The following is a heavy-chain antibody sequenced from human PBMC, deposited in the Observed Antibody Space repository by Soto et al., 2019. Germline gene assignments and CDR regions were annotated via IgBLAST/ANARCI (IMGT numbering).Heavy chain of an antibody. J-gene: IGHJ6*02. CDR1: GFTFSSYG. CDR2: ISYDGSNK. Sequence: GGSLRLSCAASGFTFSSYGMHWVRQAPGKGLEWVAVISYDGSNKYYADSVKGRFTISRDNSKNTLDLQMNSLGAEDTAVYYCSKDFLYYDFWSGSFNYYYYYGMDVCGQGTTVTVSS. V-gene: IGHV3-30*18. D-gene: IGHD3-3*01. CDR3: SKDFLYYDFWSGSFNYYYYYGMDV.